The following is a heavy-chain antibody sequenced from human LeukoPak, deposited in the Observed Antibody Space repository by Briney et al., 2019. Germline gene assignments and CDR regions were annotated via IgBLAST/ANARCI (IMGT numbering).Heavy chain of an antibody. D-gene: IGHD2-15*01. Sequence: GGSLRLSCAAPGLTFRSYEMNWVRQAPGKGLEWVSYISSSGSTIYYADSVKGRFTISRDNAKNSLYLQMNSLRAEDTAAYYCARDIGDDAFDIWGQGTMVTVSS. CDR3: ARDIGDDAFDI. CDR2: ISSSGSTI. J-gene: IGHJ3*02. V-gene: IGHV3-48*03. CDR1: GLTFRSYE.